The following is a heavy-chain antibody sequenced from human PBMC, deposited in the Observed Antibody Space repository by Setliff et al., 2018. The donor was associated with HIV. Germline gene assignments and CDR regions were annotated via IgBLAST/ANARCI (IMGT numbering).Heavy chain of an antibody. CDR3: ARATWLVHPFPLYYFDY. V-gene: IGHV3-48*01. D-gene: IGHD6-19*01. CDR2: ISSSRSTI. J-gene: IGHJ4*02. Sequence: HPGGSLRLSCAASGFTFSSYSMNWVRQAPGKGLEWVSYISSSRSTIYYADSVKGRFTISRDNAKNSVYLQMNSLRAEDTAMYYCARATWLVHPFPLYYFDYWGQGTLVTVSS. CDR1: GFTFSSYS.